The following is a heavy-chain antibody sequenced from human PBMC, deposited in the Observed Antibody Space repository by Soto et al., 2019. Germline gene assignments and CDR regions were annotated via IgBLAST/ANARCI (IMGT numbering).Heavy chain of an antibody. CDR3: AREFGRVAAPRYYFDY. D-gene: IGHD2-15*01. J-gene: IGHJ4*02. CDR2: INPNSGGT. CDR1: GYTFTGYY. V-gene: IGHV1-2*02. Sequence: ASVKVSCEASGYTFTGYYMHWVRQAPGQGLEWMGWINPNSGGTNYAQKFQGRVTMTRDTSVSTAYMELSRLRSDDTAVYYCAREFGRVAAPRYYFDYWGQGTLVTVSS.